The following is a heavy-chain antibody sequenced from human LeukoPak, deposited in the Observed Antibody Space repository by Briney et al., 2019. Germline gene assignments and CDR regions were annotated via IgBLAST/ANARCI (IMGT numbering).Heavy chain of an antibody. CDR2: INHSGST. Sequence: SETLSLTCAVYGGSFSGYYWSWIRQPPGKGLEWIGEINHSGSTNYNPSLKSRVTISVDTSKNQFSLKLNSVTAADTAVYYCARVTMVRGVNWYFDLWGRGTLVTVSS. CDR1: GGSFSGYY. CDR3: ARVTMVRGVNWYFDL. D-gene: IGHD3-10*01. J-gene: IGHJ2*01. V-gene: IGHV4-34*01.